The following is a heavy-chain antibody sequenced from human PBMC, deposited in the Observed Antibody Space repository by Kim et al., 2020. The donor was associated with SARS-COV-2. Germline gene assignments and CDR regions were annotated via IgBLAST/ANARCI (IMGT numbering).Heavy chain of an antibody. CDR1: GYTLTELS. CDR3: AGGRYYDFWSGYYTGRRKAYGMDV. D-gene: IGHD3-3*01. J-gene: IGHJ6*02. Sequence: ASVKVSCKVSGYTLTELSMHWVRQAPGKGLEWMGGFDPEDGETIYAQKFQGRVTMTEDTSTDTAYMELSSLRSEDTAVYYCAGGRYYDFWSGYYTGRRKAYGMDVWGQGTTVTVSS. V-gene: IGHV1-24*01. CDR2: FDPEDGET.